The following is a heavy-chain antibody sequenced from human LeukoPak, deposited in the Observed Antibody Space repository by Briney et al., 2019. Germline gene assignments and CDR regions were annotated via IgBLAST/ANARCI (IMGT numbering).Heavy chain of an antibody. CDR2: INPNSGDT. CDR1: GYTFTGYH. Sequence: ASVKVSCKASGYTFTGYHIHWVRQAPGQGLEWMGRINPNSGDTNYAQKFQGRVTMTRDTSTSTVYMELSSLRSEDTAVYYCARAPLPDDDFDYWGQGTLVTVSS. CDR3: ARAPLPDDDFDY. D-gene: IGHD3-16*01. V-gene: IGHV1-2*06. J-gene: IGHJ4*02.